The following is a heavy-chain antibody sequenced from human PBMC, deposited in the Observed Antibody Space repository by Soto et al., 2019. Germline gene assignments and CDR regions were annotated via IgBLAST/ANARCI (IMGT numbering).Heavy chain of an antibody. J-gene: IGHJ4*02. Sequence: PSETLSLTCTVSGGSISSGYYYWSWIRQPPGKGLEWIGYIYYSGSTYYNPSLKSRVTISVDTSKNQFSLKLSSVTAADTAVYYCARSGYLTGYSDYWGQGTLVTVSS. V-gene: IGHV4-30-4*01. CDR1: GGSISSGYYY. CDR3: ARSGYLTGYSDY. D-gene: IGHD3-9*01. CDR2: IYYSGST.